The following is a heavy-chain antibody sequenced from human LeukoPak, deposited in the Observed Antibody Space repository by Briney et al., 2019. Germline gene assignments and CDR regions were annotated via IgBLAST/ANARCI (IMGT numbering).Heavy chain of an antibody. CDR1: GGTSSSYA. J-gene: IGHJ3*02. Sequence: SVKVSCKASGGTSSSYAISWVRQAPGQGLEWMGRIIPIFGTANYAQKFQGRVTITTDESTSTAYMELSSLRSEDTAVYYCARELPDIVAPDAFDIWGQGTMVTVSS. CDR2: IIPIFGTA. V-gene: IGHV1-69*05. CDR3: ARELPDIVAPDAFDI. D-gene: IGHD5-12*01.